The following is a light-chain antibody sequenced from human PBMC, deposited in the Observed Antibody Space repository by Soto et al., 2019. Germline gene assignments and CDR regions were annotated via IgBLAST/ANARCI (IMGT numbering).Light chain of an antibody. CDR2: GAS. J-gene: IGKJ3*01. CDR1: QRLSSN. Sequence: EILMTQSPATLPGSRGERATLSCRASQRLSSNSAWYQQKPDQAHRLLIHGASTRATGIPARFSGSGSGTDFTLTICSLHSEVFAVYYCLHYKNWLFTFGPGTKVHIK. V-gene: IGKV3-15*01. CDR3: LHYKNWLFT.